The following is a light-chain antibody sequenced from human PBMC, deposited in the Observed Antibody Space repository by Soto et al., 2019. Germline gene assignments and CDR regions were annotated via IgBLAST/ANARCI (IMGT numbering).Light chain of an antibody. CDR1: QGLSNW. Sequence: DIQMTQSPSSVSASVGDRVTITCRASQGLSNWLAWYQQKPGQAPKFLFFAASSVQRRVPSRCSGSGSGTDFTLTISSLKPEEFGTDYCQQTDSQLRTFGTGTKVDIK. CDR3: QQTDSQLRT. J-gene: IGKJ3*01. CDR2: AAS. V-gene: IGKV1D-12*01.